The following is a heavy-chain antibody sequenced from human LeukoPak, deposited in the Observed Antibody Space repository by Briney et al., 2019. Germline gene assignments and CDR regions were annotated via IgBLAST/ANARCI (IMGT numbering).Heavy chain of an antibody. CDR3: ARGAVIAHFDY. J-gene: IGHJ4*02. V-gene: IGHV1-3*01. Sequence: WMGWIAPGNGNTKYSQKFQGRVTLTRDTSASTAYMELSSLTSEDTAVFYCARGAVIAHFDYWGQGTLVTVSS. D-gene: IGHD2-21*01. CDR2: IAPGNGNT.